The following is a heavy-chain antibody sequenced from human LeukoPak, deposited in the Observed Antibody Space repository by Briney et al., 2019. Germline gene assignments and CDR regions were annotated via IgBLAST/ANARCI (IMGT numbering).Heavy chain of an antibody. Sequence: SETLSLTCTVSGGSISSYYWNWIRQPAGKGLEWIGRIHTSGSTNYNPSLKSRVTMSVDTSKNQFSLKLSSVTAADTAVYYCARDGRLLWFGELSGAFDIWGQGTMVTVSS. V-gene: IGHV4-4*07. CDR3: ARDGRLLWFGELSGAFDI. J-gene: IGHJ3*02. D-gene: IGHD3-10*01. CDR1: GGSISSYY. CDR2: IHTSGST.